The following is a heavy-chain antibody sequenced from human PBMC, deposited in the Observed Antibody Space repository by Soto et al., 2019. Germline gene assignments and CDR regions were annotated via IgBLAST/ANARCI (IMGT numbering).Heavy chain of an antibody. D-gene: IGHD3-9*01. Sequence: GESLKISCKGSGYSFTSYWIGWVRQMPGKGLEWMGIIYPGDSDNRYSTSFQGQVTLAADKSISTAYLQWSSLKASDTAMYYCARDILTGLDYWGQGTLVTVSS. CDR3: ARDILTGLDY. V-gene: IGHV5-51*01. J-gene: IGHJ4*02. CDR2: IYPGDSDN. CDR1: GYSFTSYW.